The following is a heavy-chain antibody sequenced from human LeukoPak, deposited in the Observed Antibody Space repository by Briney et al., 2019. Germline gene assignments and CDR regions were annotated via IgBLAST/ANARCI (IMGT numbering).Heavy chain of an antibody. CDR1: GGSISSGGYY. Sequence: SETLSLTCTVSGGSISSGGYYWSWIRQPPGKGLEWIGYIYHSGSTYYNPSLKSRVTISVDRSKNQFSLKLSSVTAADTAVHYCARESKTIAAAGTLDYWGQGTLVTVSS. J-gene: IGHJ4*02. CDR3: ARESKTIAAAGTLDY. CDR2: IYHSGST. D-gene: IGHD6-13*01. V-gene: IGHV4-30-2*01.